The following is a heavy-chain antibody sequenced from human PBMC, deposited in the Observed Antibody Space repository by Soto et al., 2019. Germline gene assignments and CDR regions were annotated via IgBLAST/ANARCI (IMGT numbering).Heavy chain of an antibody. CDR3: ARDYSSYGPFDY. CDR2: ISSSSSTI. Sequence: GGSLRLSCVASGFTFSSYWMHWVRQAPGKGLVWVSRISSSSSTIYYADSVKGRFTISRDNAKNSLYLQMNSLRAEDTAVYYCARDYSSYGPFDYWGQGTLVTVSS. J-gene: IGHJ4*02. V-gene: IGHV3-48*01. CDR1: GFTFSSYW. D-gene: IGHD5-18*01.